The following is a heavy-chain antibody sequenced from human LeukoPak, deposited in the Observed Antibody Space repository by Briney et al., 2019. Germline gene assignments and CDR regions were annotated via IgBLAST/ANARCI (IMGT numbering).Heavy chain of an antibody. CDR1: GYSFTSYW. D-gene: IGHD2-15*01. Sequence: GESLNISCQGSGYSFTSYWIGWVRQMPGKGLEWMGIIYPGDSDTRYSPSFQGQVTISADKSISTAYLQWSSLKASDTAMYYCARQYCSGGSCYPNAFDIWGQGTMVTVSS. J-gene: IGHJ3*02. CDR3: ARQYCSGGSCYPNAFDI. V-gene: IGHV5-51*01. CDR2: IYPGDSDT.